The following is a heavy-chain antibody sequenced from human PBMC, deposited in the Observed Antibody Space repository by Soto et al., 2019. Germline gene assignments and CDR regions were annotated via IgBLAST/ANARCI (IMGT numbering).Heavy chain of an antibody. CDR3: ARGHSSQWLVLHYGMDV. D-gene: IGHD6-19*01. J-gene: IGHJ6*02. CDR2: IIPIFGTA. CDR1: GGTFSSYA. Sequence: GASVKVSCKASGGTFSSYAISWVRQAPGQGLEWMGGIIPIFGTANYAQKFQGRVTITADESTSTAYMELSSLRSEDTAVYYCARGHSSQWLVLHYGMDVWGQGTTVTVSS. V-gene: IGHV1-69*13.